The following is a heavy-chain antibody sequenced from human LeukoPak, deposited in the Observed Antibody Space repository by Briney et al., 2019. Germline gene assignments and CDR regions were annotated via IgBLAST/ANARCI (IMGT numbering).Heavy chain of an antibody. CDR1: GGSISGYY. CDR2: MYYNAGT. CDR3: ASRANSYGPIDY. Sequence: SETLSLTCTVSGGSISGYYWTWIRQPPGKGLEWIGYMYYNAGTRYNPSLKSRLTISIDTSKNQFSLKLSSVTAADTAVYYCASRANSYGPIDYWGQGTLVTVSS. V-gene: IGHV4-59*01. J-gene: IGHJ4*02. D-gene: IGHD5-18*01.